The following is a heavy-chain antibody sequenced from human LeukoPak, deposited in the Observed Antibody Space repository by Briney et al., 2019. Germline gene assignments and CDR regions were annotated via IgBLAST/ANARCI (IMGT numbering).Heavy chain of an antibody. Sequence: GGSLRLSCAASGFTFSSYGMPWVRQAPGKGLEWVAVISYDGSNKYYADSVKGRFTISRDNSKNTLYLQMNSLRAEDTAVYYCAKDQVRGVIKRGYYYYGMDVWGQGTTVTVSS. CDR3: AKDQVRGVIKRGYYYYGMDV. J-gene: IGHJ6*02. CDR2: ISYDGSNK. D-gene: IGHD3-10*01. CDR1: GFTFSSYG. V-gene: IGHV3-30*18.